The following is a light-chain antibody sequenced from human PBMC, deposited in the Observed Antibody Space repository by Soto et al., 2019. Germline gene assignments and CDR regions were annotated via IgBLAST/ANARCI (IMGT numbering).Light chain of an antibody. CDR3: QQYARNPLT. CDR2: KAS. Sequence: STLSASVGDRVTISCRASQSISSRLAWYQQKAGKAPKLLIYKASGLQSGVPSRFSGSGSGTEFTLIISSLQPDDFATYYCQQYARNPLTFGGGTKVDIK. CDR1: QSISSR. V-gene: IGKV1-5*03. J-gene: IGKJ4*01.